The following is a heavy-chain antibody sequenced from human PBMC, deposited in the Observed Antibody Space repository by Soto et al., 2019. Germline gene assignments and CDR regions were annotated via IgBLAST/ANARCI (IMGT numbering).Heavy chain of an antibody. CDR3: AGVGTRGNYYYYGMDV. J-gene: IGHJ6*02. CDR2: TYYRSKWYN. D-gene: IGHD2-2*01. V-gene: IGHV6-1*01. Sequence: SQTLSLTCAISGDSVSSNSAAWNWIRQSPSRGLEWLGRTYYRSKWYNDYAVSVKSRITINPDTSKNQFSLQLNSVTPEDTAVYYCAGVGTRGNYYYYGMDVWGQGTTVTVSS. CDR1: GDSVSSNSAA.